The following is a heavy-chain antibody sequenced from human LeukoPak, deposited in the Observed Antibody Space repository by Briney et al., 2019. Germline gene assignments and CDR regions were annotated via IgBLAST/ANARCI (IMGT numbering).Heavy chain of an antibody. CDR3: AIHAGYSSIWFDFDY. CDR2: IYYSGST. D-gene: IGHD6-13*01. V-gene: IGHV4-38-2*01. CDR1: GYSISSGYY. Sequence: SETLSLTCAVSGYSISSGYYWGWIRQPPGKGLEWIGSIYYSGSTYYNPSLKSRVTISVDTSKNQFSLKLSSVTAADTAVYYCAIHAGYSSIWFDFDYWGQGTLVTVSS. J-gene: IGHJ4*02.